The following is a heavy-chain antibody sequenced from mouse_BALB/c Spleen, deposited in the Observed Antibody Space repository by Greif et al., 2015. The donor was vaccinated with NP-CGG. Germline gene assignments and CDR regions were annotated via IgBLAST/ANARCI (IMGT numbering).Heavy chain of an antibody. CDR1: GYTFTSYW. Sequence: VQLQQSGAELANPGASVKMSCKASGYTFTSYWMHWVKQRPGQGLEWIGYINPSTGYTEYNQKFKDKATLTADKSSSTAYRQLSRLTSAVSAVYYCAVLRPDYWGQGTTLTVSA. V-gene: IGHV1-7*01. J-gene: IGHJ2*01. CDR2: INPSTGYT. CDR3: AVLRPDY. D-gene: IGHD2-14*01.